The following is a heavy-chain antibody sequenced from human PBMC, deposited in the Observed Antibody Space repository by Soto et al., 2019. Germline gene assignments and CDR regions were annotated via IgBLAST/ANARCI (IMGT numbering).Heavy chain of an antibody. CDR1: GGSISSSSYY. D-gene: IGHD2-2*01. CDR2: IYYSGST. J-gene: IGHJ3*02. CDR3: ARSYCSSTSCYVDAFDI. Sequence: SETLSLTCPVSGGSISSSSYYWGWIRQPPGKGLEWIGSIYYSGSTYYNPSLKSRVTISVDTSKNQFSLKLSSVTAADTAVYYCARSYCSSTSCYVDAFDIWGQGTMVTVSS. V-gene: IGHV4-39*01.